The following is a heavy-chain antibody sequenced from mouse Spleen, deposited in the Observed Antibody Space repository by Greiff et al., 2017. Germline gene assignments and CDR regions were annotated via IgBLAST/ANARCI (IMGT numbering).Heavy chain of an antibody. D-gene: IGHD1-1*01. CDR2: IYPSDSET. J-gene: IGHJ2*01. Sequence: QVQLQQPGAELVRPGSSVKLSCKASGYTFTSYWMHWVKQRPIQGLEWIGNIYPSDSETHYNQKFKDKATLTVDKSSSTAYMQLSSLTSEDSAVYYCARGLSSFYFDYWGQGTTLTVSS. V-gene: IGHV1-52*01. CDR1: GYTFTSYW. CDR3: ARGLSSFYFDY.